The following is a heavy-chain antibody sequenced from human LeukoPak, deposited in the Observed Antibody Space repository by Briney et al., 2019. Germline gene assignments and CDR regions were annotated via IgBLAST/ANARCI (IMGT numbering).Heavy chain of an antibody. D-gene: IGHD6-13*01. CDR2: IYYSGST. CDR1: GGSISSYY. CDR3: ARSSSWYYYYMDV. V-gene: IGHV4-59*01. J-gene: IGHJ6*03. Sequence: SETLSLTCTVSGGSISSYYWSWIRQPPGKGLEWIGYIYYSGSTNYNPSLKSRVTISVDTSKNQFSLKLSSVTAADTAVYYCARSSSWYYYYMDVWGKGTTVTISS.